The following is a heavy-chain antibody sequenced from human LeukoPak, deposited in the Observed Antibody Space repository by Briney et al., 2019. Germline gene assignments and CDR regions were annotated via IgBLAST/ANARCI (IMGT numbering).Heavy chain of an antibody. J-gene: IGHJ4*02. CDR3: ARSPAFGGSYYLY. D-gene: IGHD1-26*01. CDR1: GGTFSSCA. Sequence: GASVEVSCKASGGTFSSCAISWVRQAPGQGLEWMGGIIPIFGTANYAQKFQGRVTITADKSTSTAYMELSSLRSEDTAVYYSARSPAFGGSYYLYWGQGTLVTVSS. CDR2: IIPIFGTA. V-gene: IGHV1-69*06.